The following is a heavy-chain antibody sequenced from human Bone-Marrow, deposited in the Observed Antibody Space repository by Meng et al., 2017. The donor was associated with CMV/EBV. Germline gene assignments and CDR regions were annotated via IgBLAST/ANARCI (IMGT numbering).Heavy chain of an antibody. CDR3: AKDRSGTYSYGMDV. Sequence: GEPLKIPCAASGFIFSNYGMHWVRLTPDKGLEWVAFIRYDGSNSYYADSVEGRFTISRDNSKNTLYLQMSSLRSEDKAGYYCAKDRSGTYSYGMDVWGQGTTVTVSS. J-gene: IGHJ6*02. D-gene: IGHD2-15*01. CDR1: GFIFSNYG. CDR2: IRYDGSNS. V-gene: IGHV3-30*02.